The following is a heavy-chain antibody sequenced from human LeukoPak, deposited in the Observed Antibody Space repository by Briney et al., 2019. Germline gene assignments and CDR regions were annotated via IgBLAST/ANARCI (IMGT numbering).Heavy chain of an antibody. J-gene: IGHJ5*02. CDR2: ISNNGGYT. CDR3: ARDFRSGFPNWFDP. V-gene: IGHV3-23*01. Sequence: GGSLRLSCAASGSTFSSSAMSWVRQAPGKGLEWVSAISNNGGYTFYADSVKGRFTISRDNSKNTLYLQMNSLRAEDAAVYYCARDFRSGFPNWFDPWGQGALVTVSS. CDR1: GSTFSSSA. D-gene: IGHD3-3*01.